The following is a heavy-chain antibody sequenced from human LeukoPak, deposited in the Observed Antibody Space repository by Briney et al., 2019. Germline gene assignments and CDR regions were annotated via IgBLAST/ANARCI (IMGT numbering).Heavy chain of an antibody. J-gene: IGHJ6*04. Sequence: GSSAKVSCKASGGTFSSYAISWVRQAPGQGLEWMGGIIPIFGTANYAQKFQGRVTITADESTSTAYMELSSLRSEDTAVYYCASGCSSTSCYAPYYYYGMDVWGKGTTVTVSS. D-gene: IGHD2-2*01. V-gene: IGHV1-69*01. CDR2: IIPIFGTA. CDR1: GGTFSSYA. CDR3: ASGCSSTSCYAPYYYYGMDV.